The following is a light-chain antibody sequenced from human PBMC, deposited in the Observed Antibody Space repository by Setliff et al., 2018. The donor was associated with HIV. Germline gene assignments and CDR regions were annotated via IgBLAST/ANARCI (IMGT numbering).Light chain of an antibody. CDR2: DVS. V-gene: IGLV2-14*03. Sequence: QSALTQPASVSGSPGQSITISCTGTSSDIGSYNFVSWYQQHPGKAPNLIISDVSKRPSGVSDRFSGSKSGHTASLTISGLQAEDEADYYCSSYTTSSTYVFGIGTKV. CDR3: SSYTTSSTYV. J-gene: IGLJ1*01. CDR1: SSDIGSYNF.